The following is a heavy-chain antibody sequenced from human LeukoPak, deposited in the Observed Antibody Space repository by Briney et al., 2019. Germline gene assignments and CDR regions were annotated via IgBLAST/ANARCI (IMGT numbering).Heavy chain of an antibody. D-gene: IGHD3-22*01. CDR3: ARGPRLRDYYDSSGYYGD. CDR1: GGSFSGYY. Sequence: SETLSLTCAVYGGSFSGYYWSWIRQPPGKGLEWIGEINHSGSTNYNPSLKSRVTISVDTSKNQFSLKLSSVTAADTVVYYCARGPRLRDYYDSSGYYGDWGQGTLVTVSS. J-gene: IGHJ4*02. CDR2: INHSGST. V-gene: IGHV4-34*01.